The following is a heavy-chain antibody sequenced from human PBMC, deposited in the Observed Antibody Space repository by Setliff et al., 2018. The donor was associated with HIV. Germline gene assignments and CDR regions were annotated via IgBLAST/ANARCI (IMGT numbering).Heavy chain of an antibody. Sequence: SETLSLTCTVSGGSISSGTYYWGWIRQPPGKGLEWIGSIYYSGSTYYNPSLKSRITISVDTSKNQFSLKLCSVTAADTAVYYCARVGDYGSGGWFDPWGQGTLVTVSS. CDR1: GGSISSGTYY. J-gene: IGHJ5*02. V-gene: IGHV4-39*07. D-gene: IGHD3-10*01. CDR2: IYYSGST. CDR3: ARVGDYGSGGWFDP.